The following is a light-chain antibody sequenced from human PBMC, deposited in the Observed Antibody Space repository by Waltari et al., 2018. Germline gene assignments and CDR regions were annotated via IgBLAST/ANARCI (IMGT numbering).Light chain of an antibody. CDR3: AAWDDRLSAWV. CDR2: RNN. Sequence: QSVLTQPHEASGPPGHGVTMSCSGSRSNNGVNTVSWYQQLPETAPTPLLYRNNERPSGVPDRFSGSKSGTSASLAINGLQSEDEADYYCAAWDDRLSAWVFGGRTKLTVL. J-gene: IGLJ3*02. V-gene: IGLV1-47*01. CDR1: RSNNGVNT.